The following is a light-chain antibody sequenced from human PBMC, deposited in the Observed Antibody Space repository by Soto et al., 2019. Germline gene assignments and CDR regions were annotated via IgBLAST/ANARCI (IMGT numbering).Light chain of an antibody. J-gene: IGLJ1*01. CDR3: ASWDSSLSAYV. Sequence: QSVLTQPRSVSAAPGQKVTISCSGSSSNIGGNSVSWYQQLPGTAPKLLIYDDNKRPSGIPDRFSGSKSGTSATLGITGFQTGDEADYYCASWDSSLSAYVFGTGTKV. CDR1: SSNIGGNS. V-gene: IGLV1-51*01. CDR2: DDN.